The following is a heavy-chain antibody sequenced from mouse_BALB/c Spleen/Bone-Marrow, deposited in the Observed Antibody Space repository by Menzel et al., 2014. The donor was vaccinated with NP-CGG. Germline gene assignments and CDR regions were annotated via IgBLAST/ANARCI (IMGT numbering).Heavy chain of an antibody. J-gene: IGHJ2*01. CDR1: GYTVTRYY. V-gene: IGHV1-53*01. CDR3: SLLGDY. D-gene: IGHD1-1*01. CDR2: INPYNGGT. Sequence: VKLMESGAELVKPGASVKLSCKASGYTVTRYYTYWVKQRPGQGLEWIGGINPYNGGTHFNEKFKSKATLTVDKSSSTAYMQLNSLTSEDSAVYYCSLLGDYWGQGTTLTVST.